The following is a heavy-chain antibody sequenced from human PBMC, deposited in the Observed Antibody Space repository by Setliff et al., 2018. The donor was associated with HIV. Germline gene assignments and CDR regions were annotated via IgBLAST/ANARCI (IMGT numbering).Heavy chain of an antibody. D-gene: IGHD5-12*01. CDR2: IIPIFGTT. CDR1: GGSFNSYA. Sequence: ASVKVSCKASGGSFNSYAISWVRQAPGQGPEWMGGIIPIFGTTNYAQKFQGRVTITADGSTTTAYMELSSLRSEDTAVYYCATNPEMATINYYYYYMDVWGKGTTVTVSS. J-gene: IGHJ6*03. V-gene: IGHV1-69*13. CDR3: ATNPEMATINYYYYYMDV.